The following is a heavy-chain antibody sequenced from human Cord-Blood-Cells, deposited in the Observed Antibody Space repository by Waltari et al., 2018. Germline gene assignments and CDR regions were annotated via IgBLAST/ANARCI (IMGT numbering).Heavy chain of an antibody. CDR1: GGSFSGYY. V-gene: IGHV4-34*01. Sequence: QVQLKQWGAGLLKPSETLSLTCAVYGGSFSGYYWSWIRQPPGKGLEWIGEINHSGSTNYNPSLKSRVTISVDTSKNQFSLKLSSVTAADTAVYYCARVPGGIAVAGTAIDYWGQGTLVTVSS. CDR2: INHSGST. D-gene: IGHD6-19*01. CDR3: ARVPGGIAVAGTAIDY. J-gene: IGHJ4*02.